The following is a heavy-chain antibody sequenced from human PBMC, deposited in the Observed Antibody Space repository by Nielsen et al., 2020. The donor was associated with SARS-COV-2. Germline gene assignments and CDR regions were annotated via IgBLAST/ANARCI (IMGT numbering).Heavy chain of an antibody. CDR3: ARGGFLDWFDP. CDR1: GGTFSSYA. D-gene: IGHD2-21*01. Sequence: SVKVSCKASGGTFSSYAISWVRQAPGQGLEWMGGIIPIFGTANYAQKFQGRVTMTRNTSISTAYMELSSLRSEDTAVYYCARGGFLDWFDPWGQGTLVTVSS. CDR2: IIPIFGTA. V-gene: IGHV1-69*05. J-gene: IGHJ5*02.